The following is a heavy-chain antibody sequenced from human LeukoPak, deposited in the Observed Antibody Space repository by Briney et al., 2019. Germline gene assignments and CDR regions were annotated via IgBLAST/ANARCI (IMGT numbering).Heavy chain of an antibody. CDR3: ARVSGSYGDYGGYYYGMDV. V-gene: IGHV4-59*01. Sequence: SETLSLTCTVSGGSISSYYWSWIRQPPGKGLEWIGYIYYSGSTNYNPSLKSRVTISVDTSKNQFSLKLSSVTAADTAVYYCARVSGSYGDYGGYYYGMDVWGQGTTVTVSS. J-gene: IGHJ6*02. CDR2: IYYSGST. CDR1: GGSISSYY. D-gene: IGHD4-17*01.